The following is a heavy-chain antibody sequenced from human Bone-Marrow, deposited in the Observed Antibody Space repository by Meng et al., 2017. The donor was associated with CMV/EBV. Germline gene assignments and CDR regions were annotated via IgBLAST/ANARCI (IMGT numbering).Heavy chain of an antibody. CDR1: GYTFTGYY. CDR3: ARDCSSSGCAPEVLYYYYYYGMDV. Sequence: ASVKVSCKASGYTFTGYYIHWVRQAPGQGLEWMGWINPNSGGTNYAQKFQGRVTMTRDTSISTAYMELSRLTSDDTAVYYCARDCSSSGCAPEVLYYYYYYGMDVWGQGTTVTVSS. J-gene: IGHJ6*02. CDR2: INPNSGGT. V-gene: IGHV1-2*02. D-gene: IGHD2-2*01.